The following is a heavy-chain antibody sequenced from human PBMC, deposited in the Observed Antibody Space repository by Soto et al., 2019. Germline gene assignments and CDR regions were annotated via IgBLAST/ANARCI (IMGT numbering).Heavy chain of an antibody. Sequence: SETLSLTCAVSGGSFTSNNWWTWVRQPSGQGLEWIGEIYRTGSTNYNPSLKSRVTIPLDKSEKQISLKVTSLTAADTAVYYCASRDPGTSVDYWGQGTLVTVS. J-gene: IGHJ4*02. V-gene: IGHV4-4*02. CDR1: GGSFTSNNW. CDR3: ASRDPGTSVDY. CDR2: IYRTGST. D-gene: IGHD1-7*01.